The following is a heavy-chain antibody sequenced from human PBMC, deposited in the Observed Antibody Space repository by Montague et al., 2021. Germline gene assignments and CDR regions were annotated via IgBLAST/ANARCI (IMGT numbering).Heavy chain of an antibody. V-gene: IGHV4-34*01. J-gene: IGHJ4*02. CDR1: GGSLSGYI. Sequence: SETLSLTCAVYGGSLSGYIWNWIRQPPGRDLEWTGQISHTGSTSXNPSLKSRVTMSVDTSENHVSLRLSSVTAADTAVYYCTRGEVAVTGIDYWGQGALVTVSS. CDR3: TRGEVAVTGIDY. D-gene: IGHD6-19*01. CDR2: ISHTGST.